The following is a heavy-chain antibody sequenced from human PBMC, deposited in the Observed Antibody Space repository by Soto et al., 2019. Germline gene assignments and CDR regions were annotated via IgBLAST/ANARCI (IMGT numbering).Heavy chain of an antibody. J-gene: IGHJ6*03. Sequence: EVQLLESGGGLVQPGGSLRLSCAASGFTFSSYAMSWVRQAPGKGLEWVSAISGSGGSTYYADSVKGRFTISRENSNNTLDLPMNSLRAEDKAVYYCAKLPPNCDIVTGYYFTYYMDVWGKGTTVTVSS. D-gene: IGHD3-9*01. V-gene: IGHV3-23*01. CDR2: ISGSGGST. CDR1: GFTFSSYA. CDR3: AKLPPNCDIVTGYYFTYYMDV.